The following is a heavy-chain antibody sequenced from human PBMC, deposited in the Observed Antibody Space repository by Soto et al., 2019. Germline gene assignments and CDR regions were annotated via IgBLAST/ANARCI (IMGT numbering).Heavy chain of an antibody. CDR3: ARAFADIVVVPAAHMDV. V-gene: IGHV1-18*01. Sequence: EASVKVSCKASGYTFTSYGISWVRQAPGQGLEWMGWISAYNGNTNYAQKLQGRVTMTTDTSTSTAYMELRSLRSDDTAVYYCARAFADIVVVPAAHMDVWGKGTTVTVSS. CDR1: GYTFTSYG. D-gene: IGHD2-2*01. J-gene: IGHJ6*03. CDR2: ISAYNGNT.